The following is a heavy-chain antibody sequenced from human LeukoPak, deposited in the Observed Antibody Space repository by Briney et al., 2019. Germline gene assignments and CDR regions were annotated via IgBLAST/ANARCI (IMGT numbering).Heavy chain of an antibody. J-gene: IGHJ2*01. CDR3: ARDRFPSSGWYWYFDL. Sequence: GGSLRLSCAASGFTFSGYAMHWVRQAPGKGLEWVAVISYDGSNEYYADSVKGRFTISRENSKNTLYLQVNSLRLEDTAVYYCARDRFPSSGWYWYFDLWGRGTLVTVSS. CDR2: ISYDGSNE. CDR1: GFTFSGYA. V-gene: IGHV3-30*01. D-gene: IGHD6-19*01.